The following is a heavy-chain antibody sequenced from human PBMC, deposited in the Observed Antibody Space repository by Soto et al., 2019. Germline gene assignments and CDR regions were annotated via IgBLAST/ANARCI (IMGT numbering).Heavy chain of an antibody. V-gene: IGHV1-69*01. CDR3: ARDGDYYDSSGFQRDYHYYGMDV. CDR2: IIPMLGIA. Sequence: QVQLVKSGAEVKKPGSSVKVSCQASGGSFSDYAISWVRQAPGQGLEWMGGIIPMLGIADNAQKFQGRVIITADEYTSTVYMELSSLRSEDTAVYYCARDGDYYDSSGFQRDYHYYGMDVWGQGTTVTVAS. CDR1: GGSFSDYA. D-gene: IGHD3-22*01. J-gene: IGHJ6*02.